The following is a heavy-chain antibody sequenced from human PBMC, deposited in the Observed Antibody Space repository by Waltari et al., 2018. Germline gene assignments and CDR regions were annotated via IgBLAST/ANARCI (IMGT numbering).Heavy chain of an antibody. Sequence: QVQLQESGPGLVKSSETLSLTCTVSGGSIGRNTFYWAWIRQPPGKRMEWMASINYSGSTYYMPSLKSRVTISVDTSRNQLSLRLTSVTAVDTAVYFCVREWSSSSSWFDPWGQGTLVTVSS. J-gene: IGHJ5*02. V-gene: IGHV4-39*07. CDR1: GGSIGRNTFY. CDR2: INYSGST. CDR3: VREWSSSSSWFDP. D-gene: IGHD6-6*01.